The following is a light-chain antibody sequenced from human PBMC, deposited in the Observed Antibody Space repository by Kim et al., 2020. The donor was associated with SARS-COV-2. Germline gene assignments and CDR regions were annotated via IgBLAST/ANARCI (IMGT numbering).Light chain of an antibody. J-gene: IGKJ3*01. Sequence: DIQMTQSPSTLSASVGDRVTITCRASQSISSWLAWYQQKPGKAPKLLIYKASSLESGVTSRFSGSGSGTEFTLTISSLQPDDFATYYCQQYNSYSPGFTFGPGTKVDIK. CDR2: KAS. V-gene: IGKV1-5*03. CDR1: QSISSW. CDR3: QQYNSYSPGFT.